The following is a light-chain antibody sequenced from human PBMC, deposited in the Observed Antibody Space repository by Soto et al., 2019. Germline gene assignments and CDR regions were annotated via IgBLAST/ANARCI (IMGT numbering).Light chain of an antibody. CDR1: QSLLQSNGYNY. CDR2: LGS. CDR3: MQALQIPWT. J-gene: IGKJ1*01. V-gene: IGKV2-28*01. Sequence: DIVMTQSPLSLPVTPGEPASISCRSSQSLLQSNGYNYLDWYLQKPGQSPQLLIYLGSNRASGVPDRFSGSGSCTDFTLKISRVEAEDVGVYYCMQALQIPWTFGQGTKVEIK.